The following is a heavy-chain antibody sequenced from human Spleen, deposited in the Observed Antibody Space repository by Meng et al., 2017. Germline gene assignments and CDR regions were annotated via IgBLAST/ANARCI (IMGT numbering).Heavy chain of an antibody. V-gene: IGHV4-39*07. CDR1: GGSIRSSSYY. D-gene: IGHD5-24*01. CDR2: IYYSGST. Sequence: SETLSLTCTVSGGSIRSSSYYWGWIRQPPGKGLEWIGTIYYSGSTYYNPSLKSRVTMSVDKSRNQFSLKLISVTAADTAGYYCARVRRDDYNRIDYWGQGTLVTVSS. J-gene: IGHJ4*02. CDR3: ARVRRDDYNRIDY.